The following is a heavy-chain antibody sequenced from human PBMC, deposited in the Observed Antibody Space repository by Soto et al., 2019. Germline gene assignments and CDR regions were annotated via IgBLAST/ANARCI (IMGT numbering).Heavy chain of an antibody. CDR2: IIGSNI. CDR1: GFTFSRYS. D-gene: IGHD2-21*01. Sequence: EVQLVESGGGLVQPGGSLRLSCAASGFTFSRYSMNWVRLAPGKGLEWVSYIIGSNIYYADSVEGRFTISRDNAKNSLYLQMNSLRAEDTAVYYCVRDHMWAFDIWGQGTMVTVSS. J-gene: IGHJ3*02. CDR3: VRDHMWAFDI. V-gene: IGHV3-48*01.